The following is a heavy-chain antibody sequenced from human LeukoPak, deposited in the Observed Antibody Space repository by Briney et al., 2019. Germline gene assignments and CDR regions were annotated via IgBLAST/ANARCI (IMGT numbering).Heavy chain of an antibody. CDR1: GGSISSSSYY. V-gene: IGHV4-39*01. J-gene: IGHJ4*02. D-gene: IGHD4-23*01. CDR3: ANLNYGGNSADY. Sequence: SETLSLTCTVSGGSISSSSYYWGWIRQPPGKGLEWIGSIYYSGSTYYNPSLKSRVTISVDTSKNQFSLKLSSVTAADTAVYYCANLNYGGNSADYWGQGTLVTVSS. CDR2: IYYSGST.